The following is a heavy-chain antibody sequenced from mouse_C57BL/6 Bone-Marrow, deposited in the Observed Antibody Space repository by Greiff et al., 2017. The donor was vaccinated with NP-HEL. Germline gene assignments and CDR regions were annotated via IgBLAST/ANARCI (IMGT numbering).Heavy chain of an antibody. Sequence: QVHVKQPGAELVKPGASVKMSCKASGYTFTSYWITWVQQRPGQGLEWIGDIYPGSGSTNYNEKFKSKATLPVDPSSSTAYMQLSSLTSEDSAVYYCARESAFYYGNLDYWGQGTTLTVSS. CDR3: ARESAFYYGNLDY. V-gene: IGHV1-55*01. CDR2: IYPGSGST. D-gene: IGHD2-1*01. CDR1: GYTFTSYW. J-gene: IGHJ2*01.